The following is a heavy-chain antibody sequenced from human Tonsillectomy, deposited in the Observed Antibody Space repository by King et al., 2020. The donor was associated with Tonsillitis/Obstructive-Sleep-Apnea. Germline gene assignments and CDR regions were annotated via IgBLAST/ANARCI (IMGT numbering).Heavy chain of an antibody. CDR2: IYPADSDT. J-gene: IGHJ5*02. CDR3: ATRGYGDYVSWFDP. Sequence: QLVQSGAGVKKPGESLRISCKGSGYSFDNYWIAWVRQMPGKGLEWMGIIYPADSDTRYSPPFQGQVTISADKSISTAYLQWSSLKASDTAIYYCATRGYGDYVSWFDPWGQGTLVTVSS. V-gene: IGHV5-51*01. D-gene: IGHD4-17*01. CDR1: GYSFDNYW.